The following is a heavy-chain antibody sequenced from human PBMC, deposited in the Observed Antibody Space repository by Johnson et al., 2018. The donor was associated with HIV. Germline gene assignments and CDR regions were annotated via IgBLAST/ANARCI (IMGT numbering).Heavy chain of an antibody. CDR3: VTLSSTSREDAFDI. CDR2: LSSSGSTI. V-gene: IGHV3-11*04. J-gene: IGHJ3*02. Sequence: QVQLVESGGGVVQPGRSLRLSCAASGFIFSDSYMTWIRQAPGKGLELVSYLSSSGSTIYYADSVTGRFTISRDNAKNSLYLQMNSLRAEDTAVYYCVTLSSTSREDAFDIWGQGTMVTVSS. CDR1: GFIFSDSY. D-gene: IGHD2-2*01.